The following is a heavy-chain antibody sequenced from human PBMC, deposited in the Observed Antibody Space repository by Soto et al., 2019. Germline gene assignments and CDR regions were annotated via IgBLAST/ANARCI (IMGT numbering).Heavy chain of an antibody. V-gene: IGHV4-4*02. CDR3: ARAAEYCSGGSCYSAFWYFDL. J-gene: IGHJ2*01. CDR2: IYHSGST. Sequence: SETLSLTCAVSSGSISSSNWWSWVRQPPGKGLEWIGEIYHSGSTNYNPSLKSRVTISVDKSKNQFSLKLSSVTAADTAVYYCARAAEYCSGGSCYSAFWYFDLWGRGTLVTSPQ. CDR1: SGSISSSNW. D-gene: IGHD2-15*01.